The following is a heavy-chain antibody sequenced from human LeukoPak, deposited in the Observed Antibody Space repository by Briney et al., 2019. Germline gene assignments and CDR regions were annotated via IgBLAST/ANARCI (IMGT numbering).Heavy chain of an antibody. CDR3: ARDPDSYDYVWGSGNYFDY. D-gene: IGHD3-16*01. J-gene: IGHJ4*02. V-gene: IGHV3-64*01. CDR1: GFTFSSYA. CDR2: ISSNGGSA. Sequence: GGSLRLSCAASGFTFSSYAMHWVRQAPGKGLEYVSAISSNGGSAYYANSVKGRFTISRDNSKNTLYLQMGSLRAEDMAVYYCARDPDSYDYVWGSGNYFDYWGQGTLVTVSS.